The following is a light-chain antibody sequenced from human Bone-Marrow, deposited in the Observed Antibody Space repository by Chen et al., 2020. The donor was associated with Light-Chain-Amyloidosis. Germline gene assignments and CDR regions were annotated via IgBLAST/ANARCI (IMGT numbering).Light chain of an antibody. CDR1: QSVSYSY. J-gene: IGKJ2*01. CDR3: QQYDASPYT. Sequence: EIVLTQSPGTLSLSPGERATLSCRASQSVSYSYLAWYQQKPGQAPRLLSYGVSSRATGIPDRFSASGSGSGTDFTLTISRLEPEDFAVYYGQQYDASPYTFCQGPSWRSN. V-gene: IGKV3-20*01. CDR2: GVS.